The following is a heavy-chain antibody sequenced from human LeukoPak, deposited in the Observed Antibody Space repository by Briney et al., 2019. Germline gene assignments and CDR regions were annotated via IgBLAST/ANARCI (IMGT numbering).Heavy chain of an antibody. CDR2: ITPMFGTA. CDR1: GGTFRRYA. V-gene: IGHV1-69*13. CDR3: ARDAAIYDNSAFYYLW. Sequence: ASVKVSCKASGGTFRRYAISWVRQAPGQGLEWMGGITPMFGTANYAQKFQGRVTITADESTSTAYMELRGLRSEDTAMYYCARDAAIYDNSAFYYLWWGQGTLVTVSS. J-gene: IGHJ4*02. D-gene: IGHD3-22*01.